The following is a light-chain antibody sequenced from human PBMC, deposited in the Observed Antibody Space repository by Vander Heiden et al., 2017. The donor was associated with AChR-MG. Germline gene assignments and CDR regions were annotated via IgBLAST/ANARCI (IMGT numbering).Light chain of an antibody. J-gene: IGKJ1*01. Sequence: IKMTTSPSSLSASVGDRVTITCRASQSISSYLNWYQQKPGKAPKLLIYAASSLQSGVPSRFSGSGSGTDFTLTISSLQPEDFATYYCQQSYSTPWTFGQGTRVEIK. V-gene: IGKV1-39*01. CDR2: AAS. CDR3: QQSYSTPWT. CDR1: QSISSY.